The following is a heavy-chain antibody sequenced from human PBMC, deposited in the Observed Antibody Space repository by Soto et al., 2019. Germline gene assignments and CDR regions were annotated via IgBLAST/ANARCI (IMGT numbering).Heavy chain of an antibody. CDR2: VYYSGTT. CDR3: ATYAISSGWSNPLVSPYYFDY. D-gene: IGHD6-19*01. CDR1: GGSIDSGDYY. J-gene: IGHJ4*02. V-gene: IGHV4-61*08. Sequence: SETLSLTCTVSGGSIDSGDYYWSWIRQPPGKGLEWIGYVYYSGTTNYNPFLKSRVTLSLDKSKNQFSLKMNSVTAADTAVYYCATYAISSGWSNPLVSPYYFDYWGQGTLVTVSS.